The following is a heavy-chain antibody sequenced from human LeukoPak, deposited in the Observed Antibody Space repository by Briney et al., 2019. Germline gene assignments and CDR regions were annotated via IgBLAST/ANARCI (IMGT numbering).Heavy chain of an antibody. CDR3: VTFHRWDAFDF. V-gene: IGHV1-46*01. CDR1: GYTFTDYY. J-gene: IGHJ3*01. Sequence: GASAKVSCKASGYTFTDYYMHWVRQATGQGLEWMGIINPSDGSTNYAQKFQGRVTMTRDTSTSTVYMEVSSLRSEDTAVYYCVTFHRWDAFDFWGQGTLVIVSS. D-gene: IGHD1-20*01. CDR2: INPSDGST.